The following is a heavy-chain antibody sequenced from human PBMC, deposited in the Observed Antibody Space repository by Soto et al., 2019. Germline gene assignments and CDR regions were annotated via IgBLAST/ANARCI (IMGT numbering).Heavy chain of an antibody. Sequence: ASVKGSRKGFGYTPTEIFMHWVRQAPGKRVEWMGGFDPEDGETIYAQKFQGRVTMTEDTSTDTAYMELSSLRSEDTAVYYCATTRITMIVVGPRDAFDIWGQGTMVTVSS. D-gene: IGHD3-22*01. CDR3: ATTRITMIVVGPRDAFDI. V-gene: IGHV1-24*01. CDR2: FDPEDGET. CDR1: GYTPTEIF. J-gene: IGHJ3*02.